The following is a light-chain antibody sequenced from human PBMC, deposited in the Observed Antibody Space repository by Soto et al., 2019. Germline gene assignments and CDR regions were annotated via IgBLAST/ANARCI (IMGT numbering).Light chain of an antibody. J-gene: IGKJ1*01. CDR2: KSS. CDR1: QSVRIW. V-gene: IGKV1-5*03. Sequence: DIQMTQSPSTLSASEGDRVTISCRASQSVRIWLAWYQQKPGRAPKLLIYKSSILESGVPSRFSGSGSGTEFTLTITSLQPDDFATYYCQQFNTSPWTFGQGTKVEIK. CDR3: QQFNTSPWT.